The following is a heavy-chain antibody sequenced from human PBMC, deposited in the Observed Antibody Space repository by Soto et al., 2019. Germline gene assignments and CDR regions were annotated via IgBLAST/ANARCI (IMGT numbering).Heavy chain of an antibody. D-gene: IGHD1-26*01. Sequence: EVQLVQSGAEVKKAGESLQISCKGSGYSFPRNWIAWARQLPGKGLEWMGIIYPGDSDTRYSPSFQGQVTMSADKSMTTAHLQWSSLKASDTAVYYCARLSPNTVGDGFDSWGQGTLVTVSS. J-gene: IGHJ4*02. CDR3: ARLSPNTVGDGFDS. CDR2: IYPGDSDT. V-gene: IGHV5-51*01. CDR1: GYSFPRNW.